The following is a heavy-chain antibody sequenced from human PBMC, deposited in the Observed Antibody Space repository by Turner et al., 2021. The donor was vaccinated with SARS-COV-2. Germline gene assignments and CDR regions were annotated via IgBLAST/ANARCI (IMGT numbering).Heavy chain of an antibody. V-gene: IGHV3-7*01. CDR1: GFTFSIYW. CDR2: IKQDGSEK. J-gene: IGHJ4*02. CDR3: ARLAGSSWHFDY. Sequence: VQLVESGGGLVQPGGSLRLSCAASGFTFSIYWMSWVRQAPGKGLEWVANIKQDGSEKYYVDSVKGRFTISRDNAKNSLYLQMNSLRAEDTAVYYCARLAGSSWHFDYWGQGTLVTVSS. D-gene: IGHD6-13*01.